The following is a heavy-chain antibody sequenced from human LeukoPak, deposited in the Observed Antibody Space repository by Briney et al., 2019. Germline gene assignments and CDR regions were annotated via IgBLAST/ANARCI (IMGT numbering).Heavy chain of an antibody. CDR3: ARVLRVGPPDPYYFDY. CDR2: IYYSGST. Sequence: PSETLSLTCTVSGGSISSYYWSWIRQPPGKGLEWIGYIYYSGSTNYNPSLKSRVTISVDTSKNQFSLKLSSVTAADTAVYYCARVLRVGPPDPYYFDYWGQGTLVTVSS. CDR1: GGSISSYY. D-gene: IGHD2-15*01. J-gene: IGHJ4*02. V-gene: IGHV4-59*01.